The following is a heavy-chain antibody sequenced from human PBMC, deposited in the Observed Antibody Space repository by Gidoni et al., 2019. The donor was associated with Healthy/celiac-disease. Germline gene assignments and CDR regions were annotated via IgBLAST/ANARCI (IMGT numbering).Heavy chain of an antibody. CDR3: ARCRYYYGSAPYGMDV. Sequence: EVQLVEAGGGLVQHGGSLRLSCAASGFTVSRKYMSWVRQAPGKGLEWVSVIYSGGSTYYADSVKCRFTISRDNSKNTLYLQMNSLRAEDTAVYYCARCRYYYGSAPYGMDVWGQGTTVTVSS. CDR1: GFTVSRKY. J-gene: IGHJ6*02. CDR2: IYSGGST. D-gene: IGHD3-10*01. V-gene: IGHV3-66*01.